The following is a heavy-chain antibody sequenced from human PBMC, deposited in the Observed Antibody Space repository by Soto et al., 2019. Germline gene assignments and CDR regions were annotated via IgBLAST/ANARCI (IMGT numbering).Heavy chain of an antibody. Sequence: QVQLVQSGAEVKKPGASVKVSCKASGYTFNSYDINWVRQDTGQGLEWMGWMNPNSGNTGYAQKFQSRVSMTRNTSISTAYMGVSSLRSEDTAVYYCASERVGDIDYWGQGTLVTVSS. CDR2: MNPNSGNT. CDR3: ASERVGDIDY. D-gene: IGHD1-26*01. J-gene: IGHJ4*02. CDR1: GYTFNSYD. V-gene: IGHV1-8*01.